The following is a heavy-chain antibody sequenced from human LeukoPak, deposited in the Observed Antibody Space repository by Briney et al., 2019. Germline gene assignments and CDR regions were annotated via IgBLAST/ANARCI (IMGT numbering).Heavy chain of an antibody. V-gene: IGHV3-23*01. CDR1: QFNFNKFG. CDR2: ISGNGAST. D-gene: IGHD4-17*01. CDR3: AKDPNGDYIGTFDI. J-gene: IGHJ3*02. Sequence: GALRLSCATSQFNFNKFGMTWVRQAPGKGLEWVSSISGNGASTQYADSVQGRFAISRDNSKNTLYLQMNSLRAEDTAVYFCAKDPNGDYIGTFDIWGQGTMVTVSS.